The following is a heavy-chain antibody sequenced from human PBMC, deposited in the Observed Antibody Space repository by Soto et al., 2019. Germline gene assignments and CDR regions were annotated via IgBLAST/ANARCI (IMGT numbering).Heavy chain of an antibody. V-gene: IGHV2-70*01. J-gene: IGHJ6*02. Sequence: SGPTLVNLTQTLTLTCTFSGFSLSTSGPCVSWIRQPPGKALEWLALIDWDDDKYYSTTLKTRLTISKDTSKHQVVLTMTNMDPVDTATYYCARMGGLVAPPGFYYYYGMDVWGQGTTVTVSS. CDR3: ARMGGLVAPPGFYYYYGMDV. CDR1: GFSLSTSGPC. D-gene: IGHD5-12*01. CDR2: IDWDDDK.